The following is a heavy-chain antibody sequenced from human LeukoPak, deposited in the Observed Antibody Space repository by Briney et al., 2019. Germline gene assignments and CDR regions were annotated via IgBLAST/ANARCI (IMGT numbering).Heavy chain of an antibody. D-gene: IGHD1-26*01. CDR2: IYPGDSDT. J-gene: IGHJ5*02. Sequence: GESLKISCKGSGYSFTSYWVGWVRQMPGKGLEWMGIIYPGDSDTRYSPSFQGQVTISADKSISTAYLQWSSLKASDTAMYYCARLGEIVGATTGGWFDPWDQGTLVTVSS. CDR1: GYSFTSYW. CDR3: ARLGEIVGATTGGWFDP. V-gene: IGHV5-51*01.